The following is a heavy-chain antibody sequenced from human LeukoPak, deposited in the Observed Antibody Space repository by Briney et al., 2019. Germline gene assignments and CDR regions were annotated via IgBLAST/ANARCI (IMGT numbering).Heavy chain of an antibody. Sequence: GASVKVSCKASGYPFTSYGIVWVRQAPGQGLXXXXXISAYSGHTNYAQKLQGRVTLTTDRSTSTVYMELRSLRFDGTAVYYCARGADYKTVKYDYWGQGTLVTVSS. D-gene: IGHD4-11*01. J-gene: IGHJ4*02. CDR1: GYPFTSYG. V-gene: IGHV1-18*01. CDR2: ISAYSGHT. CDR3: ARGADYKTVKYDY.